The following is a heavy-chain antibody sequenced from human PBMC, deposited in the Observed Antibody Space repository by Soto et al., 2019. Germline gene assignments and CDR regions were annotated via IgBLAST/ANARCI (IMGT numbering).Heavy chain of an antibody. J-gene: IGHJ6*02. D-gene: IGHD4-4*01. Sequence: SETLPLTCTVSGGYISSGDYYWSWIRQPPGKGLEWIGYIYYSGSTYYNRSLTSRVTISVDSSKNQFSLKLSSVTAADTAVYYCARRDDYSNYLRMDVLGQGTTVTVSS. CDR1: GGYISSGDYY. CDR3: ARRDDYSNYLRMDV. V-gene: IGHV4-30-4*08. CDR2: IYYSGST.